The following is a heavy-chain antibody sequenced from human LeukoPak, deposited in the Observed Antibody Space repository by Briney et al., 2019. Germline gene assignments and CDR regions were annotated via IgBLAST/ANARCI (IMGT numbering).Heavy chain of an antibody. J-gene: IGHJ4*02. V-gene: IGHV3-48*02. CDR1: GFTFSRFG. CDR2: ISSSSSAI. Sequence: GGSLRLSCAASGFTFSRFGMNWVRQAPGKGLEWISYISSSSSAIYYADSVKGRFTISRDNAKNSLYLQMNSLRDEDTAVYYCAQKGGTDHWGQGTLVTVSS. CDR3: AQKGGTDH. D-gene: IGHD2-15*01.